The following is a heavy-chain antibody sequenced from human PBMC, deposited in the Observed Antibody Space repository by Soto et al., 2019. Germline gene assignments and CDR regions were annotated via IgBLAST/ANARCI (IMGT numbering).Heavy chain of an antibody. CDR1: GGSIDRGY. D-gene: IGHD1-1*01. CDR2: IYYTGST. CDR3: VNFPHRPSAPARY. Sequence: PSETLSLTCIVSGGSIDRGYWNWIRQTPGKGLEWVGYIYYTGSTNYSPSLESRVTISLDTSKKQFSLKLTSVSAADTAVYYCVNFPHRPSAPARYRGQGSPVTVSS. J-gene: IGHJ4*02. V-gene: IGHV4-59*01.